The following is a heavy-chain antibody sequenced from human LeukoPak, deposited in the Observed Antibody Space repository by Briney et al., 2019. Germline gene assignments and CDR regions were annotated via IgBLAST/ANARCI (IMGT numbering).Heavy chain of an antibody. CDR3: AREPAPKDYFDY. Sequence: NSSETLSLTCAVSGGSISSSNWWSWVRQPPGKGLEWIGEIYHSGSTNYNPSLKSRVTISVDRPKNQFSLKLSSVSAADTAVYYCAREPAPKDYFDYWGQGTLVTVSS. V-gene: IGHV4-4*02. CDR2: IYHSGST. J-gene: IGHJ4*02. CDR1: GGSISSSNW. D-gene: IGHD1-14*01.